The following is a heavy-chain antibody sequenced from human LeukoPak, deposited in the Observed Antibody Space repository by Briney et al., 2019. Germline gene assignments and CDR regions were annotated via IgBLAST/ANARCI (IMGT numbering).Heavy chain of an antibody. CDR3: ARDVAGRWPVYYFDY. J-gene: IGHJ4*02. CDR2: ISWNTGTI. D-gene: IGHD6-19*01. V-gene: IGHV3-9*01. CDR1: GFTFDDFA. Sequence: GGSLRLSCAASGFTFDDFAMHWVRQAPGKGLEWVSGISWNTGTINYVDSVKGRFTISRDNAKNSLYLQMNSLRPEDTAFYYCARDVAGRWPVYYFDYWGQGTLVAVSS.